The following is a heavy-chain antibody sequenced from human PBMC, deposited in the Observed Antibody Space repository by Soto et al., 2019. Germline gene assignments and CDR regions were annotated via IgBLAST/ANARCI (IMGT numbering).Heavy chain of an antibody. J-gene: IGHJ4*02. CDR2: IYPDDSDS. D-gene: IGHD5-12*01. V-gene: IGHV5-51*01. CDR3: ARRSADGYNYFAF. CDR1: GYSFTGYW. Sequence: GESLRISCKASGYSFTGYWIAWVRQMPGKGLEWMGIIYPDDSDSRYSPSFQGQVSISADKSISTAYLQWSSLKSSDTAMYYCARRSADGYNYFAFWGPGTLVTVSA.